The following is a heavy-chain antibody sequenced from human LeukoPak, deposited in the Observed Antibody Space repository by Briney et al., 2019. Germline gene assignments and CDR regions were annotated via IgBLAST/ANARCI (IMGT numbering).Heavy chain of an antibody. Sequence: GGSLRLSCAASGFAFSSLHMTWVRQAPGKGLEWVSAISSSGGSTYYADSVKGRFTVSRDNSKNMLCLQMNSLRVEDTAVYYCARYPHYDSSGLAAYYFDYWGQGTLVTVSS. CDR1: GFAFSSLH. V-gene: IGHV3-23*01. CDR3: ARYPHYDSSGLAAYYFDY. J-gene: IGHJ4*02. D-gene: IGHD3-22*01. CDR2: ISSSGGST.